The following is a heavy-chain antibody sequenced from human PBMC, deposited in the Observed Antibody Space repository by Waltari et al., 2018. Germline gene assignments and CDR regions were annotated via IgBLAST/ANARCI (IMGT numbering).Heavy chain of an antibody. J-gene: IGHJ5*02. CDR1: GFTLSDYG. CDR3: TRDWKRLFDH. Sequence: VQLVESGGGLVQPGGSLRLSWGVSGFTLSDYGMAWVRQAPGKGLEGVANIKPDGSVKFYLESVMGRFSISRDNAKNSLYLQMNSVKDEDTAIYYCTRDWKRLFDHWGQGALVTVSA. V-gene: IGHV3-7*03. D-gene: IGHD1-1*01. CDR2: IKPDGSVK.